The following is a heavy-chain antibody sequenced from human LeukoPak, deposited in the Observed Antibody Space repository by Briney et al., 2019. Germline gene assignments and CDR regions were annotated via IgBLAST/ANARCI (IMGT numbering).Heavy chain of an antibody. CDR2: INHSGST. J-gene: IGHJ6*03. D-gene: IGHD3-10*01. CDR3: ARRRGYYGSGSYPPKYYYYYYMDV. Sequence: SETLSLTCAVYGGSFSGYYWSWIRQPPGKGLEWIGEINHSGSTNYNPSLKSRVTISVDTSKNQFSLKLSPVTAADTAVYYCARRRGYYGSGSYPPKYYYYYYMDVWGKGPRSPSP. CDR1: GGSFSGYY. V-gene: IGHV4-34*01.